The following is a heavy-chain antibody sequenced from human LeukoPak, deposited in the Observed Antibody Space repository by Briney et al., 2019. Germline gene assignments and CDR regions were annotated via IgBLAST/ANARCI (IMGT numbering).Heavy chain of an antibody. J-gene: IGHJ4*02. CDR2: IYYSGST. CDR1: GGSISSSSYY. Sequence: KPSETLSLTCTVSGGSISSSSYYWGWIRQPPGKGLEWIGSIYYSGSTYYNPSLKSRVTISVDTSKNQFSLKLSSVTAADTAVYYCARRKRASCLDYWGQGTLVTVSS. CDR3: ARRKRASCLDY. D-gene: IGHD2-2*01. V-gene: IGHV4-39*07.